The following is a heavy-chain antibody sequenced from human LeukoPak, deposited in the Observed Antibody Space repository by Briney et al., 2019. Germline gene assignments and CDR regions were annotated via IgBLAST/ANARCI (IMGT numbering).Heavy chain of an antibody. CDR3: ARDRATYYDILTGYFGDDY. Sequence: GGSLRLSCAASGFTFSSYAMHWVRQAPGKGLEWVAVISYDGSNKYYADSVKGRFTISRDNSKNTLYLQMNSLRAEDTAVYYCARDRATYYDILTGYFGDDYWGQGTLVTVSS. V-gene: IGHV3-30-3*01. CDR1: GFTFSSYA. CDR2: ISYDGSNK. D-gene: IGHD3-9*01. J-gene: IGHJ4*02.